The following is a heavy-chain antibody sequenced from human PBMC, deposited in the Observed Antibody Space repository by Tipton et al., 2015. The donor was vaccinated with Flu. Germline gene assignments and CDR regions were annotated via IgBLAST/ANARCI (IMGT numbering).Heavy chain of an antibody. D-gene: IGHD6-19*01. CDR3: ARDSGYSSGWGGPFGF. Sequence: SLRLSCAASGFTFSTYPMHWVRQAPGKGLEWVAVISYDGNLHYYADSVRGRFTISRDDSKNTLYLQMNSLRPEDTAVYYCARDSGYSSGWGGPFGFWGQGTLVTVSS. V-gene: IGHV3-30*04. J-gene: IGHJ4*02. CDR2: ISYDGNLH. CDR1: GFTFSTYP.